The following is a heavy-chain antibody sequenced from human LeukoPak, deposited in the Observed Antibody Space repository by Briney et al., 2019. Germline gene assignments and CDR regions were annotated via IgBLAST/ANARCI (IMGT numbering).Heavy chain of an antibody. D-gene: IGHD6-13*01. CDR1: GFMFSDYY. V-gene: IGHV3-11*06. Sequence: GGSLRLSCAASGFMFSDYYMTWIRQAPGKGLEFLAFISSSGSYTNSADSVKGRFTISRDNAKNSLYLQMNRRRDEDTAVYYCARVYGVLGSRDQQLMHWGQGTLVTVSS. J-gene: IGHJ4*02. CDR3: ARVYGVLGSRDQQLMH. CDR2: ISSSGSYT.